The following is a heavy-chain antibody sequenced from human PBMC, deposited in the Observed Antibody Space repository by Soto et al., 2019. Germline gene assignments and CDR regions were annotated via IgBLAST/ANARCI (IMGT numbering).Heavy chain of an antibody. J-gene: IGHJ4*02. CDR2: ISGSGGST. Sequence: PGGSLRLSCAASGFTFSSYAMSWVRQAPGKGLEWVSSISGSGGSTYYADSVKGRFTISRDNSKNTLYLQMNSLRAEDTIVYYCARSEYCSGGTCYSLSPYYFDYWGQGTLVTVSS. D-gene: IGHD2-15*01. V-gene: IGHV3-23*01. CDR1: GFTFSSYA. CDR3: ARSEYCSGGTCYSLSPYYFDY.